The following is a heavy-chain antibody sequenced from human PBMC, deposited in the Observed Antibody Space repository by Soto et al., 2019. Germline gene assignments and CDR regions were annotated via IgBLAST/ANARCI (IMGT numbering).Heavy chain of an antibody. CDR1: GFTFRDHY. D-gene: IGHD6-13*01. CDR2: MSSSGATI. V-gene: IGHV3-11*01. J-gene: IGHJ6*02. Sequence: QVHLVASGGDLVKPGGSLRLSCAGSGFTFRDHYMSWVRQAPGQGLEWVSYMSSSGATIYYADSVRGRFTISRDNAKNSLYLQMTSLRAEVTSVYYCARNTISAAGADDYGLDVWGQGTTVTVSS. CDR3: ARNTISAAGADDYGLDV.